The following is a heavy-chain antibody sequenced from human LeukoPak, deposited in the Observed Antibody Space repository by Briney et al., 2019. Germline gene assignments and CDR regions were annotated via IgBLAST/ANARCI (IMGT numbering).Heavy chain of an antibody. J-gene: IGHJ4*02. V-gene: IGHV4-59*08. CDR3: ARHPQRYYDSSGYTNFDY. CDR2: IYYSGST. Sequence: SETLSLTCTVSGGSISPYYWSWIRQPPGKGLEWIGYIYYSGSTNYNPSLKSRVTISVDTSKNQFSLKLSSVTAADTAVYYCARHPQRYYDSSGYTNFDYWGQGTLVTVSS. D-gene: IGHD3-22*01. CDR1: GGSISPYY.